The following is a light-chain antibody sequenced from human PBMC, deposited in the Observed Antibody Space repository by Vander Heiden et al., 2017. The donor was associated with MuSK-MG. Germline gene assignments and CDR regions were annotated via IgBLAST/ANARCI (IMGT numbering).Light chain of an antibody. CDR2: GKN. CDR3: NSRDSSGNHLVV. CDR1: SLRSYY. V-gene: IGLV3-19*01. Sequence: SSELTQAPAVSVALGQTVRTTCQGDSLRSYYASWYQQKPGQAPVLVIYGKNNRPAGIPDRFSGSSAGNTASLTITGAQAEDEADYYCNSRDSSGNHLVVFGGGTKLTVL. J-gene: IGLJ2*01.